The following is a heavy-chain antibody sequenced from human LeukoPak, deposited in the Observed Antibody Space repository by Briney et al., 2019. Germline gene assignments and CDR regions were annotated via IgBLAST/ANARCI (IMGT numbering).Heavy chain of an antibody. V-gene: IGHV4-61*01. CDR1: GGSVSSGSYY. J-gene: IGHJ4*02. CDR3: ARETPGIAAAGLDY. Sequence: SETLSLTCTVSGGSVSSGSYYWSWIRQPPGKGLEWIGYIYYSGGTNYNPSLKSRVTISVDTSKNQFSLKLSSVTAADTAVYYCARETPGIAAAGLDYWGQGTLVTVSS. D-gene: IGHD6-13*01. CDR2: IYYSGGT.